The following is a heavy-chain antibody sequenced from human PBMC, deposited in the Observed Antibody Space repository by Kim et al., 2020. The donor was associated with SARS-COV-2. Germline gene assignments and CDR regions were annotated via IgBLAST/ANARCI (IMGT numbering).Heavy chain of an antibody. D-gene: IGHD3-10*01. Sequence: ASVKVSCKASGYTFTSYDINWVRQATGQGLEWMGWMNPNSGNTGYAQKFQGRVTMTRNTSISTAYMELSSLRSEDTAVYYCARGQAYLWFGELLYSGVSVSWFDPWGQGTLVTVSS. V-gene: IGHV1-8*01. CDR1: GYTFTSYD. CDR2: MNPNSGNT. CDR3: ARGQAYLWFGELLYSGVSVSWFDP. J-gene: IGHJ5*02.